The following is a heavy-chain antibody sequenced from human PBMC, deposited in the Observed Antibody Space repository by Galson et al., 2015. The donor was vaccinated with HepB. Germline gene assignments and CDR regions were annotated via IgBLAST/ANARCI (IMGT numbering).Heavy chain of an antibody. CDR2: IIPLLGIR. Sequence: SVKVSCKASGGTFGSYSVNWVRQAPGQGLEWMGRIIPLLGIRNYAQKFQGRITITADKSTSTAYMELSSLRSDDTAVFYCARDPYYDILTGYYYASDIWGQGTTVTVAS. V-gene: IGHV1-69*04. CDR1: GGTFGSYS. J-gene: IGHJ3*02. CDR3: ARDPYYDILTGYYYASDI. D-gene: IGHD3-9*01.